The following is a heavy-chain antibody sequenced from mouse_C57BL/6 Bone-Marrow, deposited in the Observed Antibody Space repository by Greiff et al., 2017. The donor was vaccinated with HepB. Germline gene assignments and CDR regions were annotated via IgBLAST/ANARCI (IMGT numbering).Heavy chain of an antibody. D-gene: IGHD3-2*02. CDR2: INPYNGGT. J-gene: IGHJ3*01. CDR3: ARSDSSGPWFAY. Sequence: EVQLQQSGPVLVKPGASVKMSCKASGYTFTDYYMNWVKQSHGKSLEWIGVINPYNGGTSYNQKFKGKATLTVDKSSSTAYMELNSLTSEDSAVYYWARSDSSGPWFAYWGQGTLVTVSA. V-gene: IGHV1-19*01. CDR1: GYTFTDYY.